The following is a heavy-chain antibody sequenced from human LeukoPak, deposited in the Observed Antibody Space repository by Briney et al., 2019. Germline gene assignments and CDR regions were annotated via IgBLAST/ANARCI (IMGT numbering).Heavy chain of an antibody. Sequence: ASVKVSCKASGGTFSSYAISWVRQAPGQGLEWMGVINPSGGSTSYAQKFQVRVTMTRDTSTSTVYMELSSLRSDDTAVYYCARDGAAAGSGAAYWGQGTLVTVSS. CDR2: INPSGGST. D-gene: IGHD6-13*01. V-gene: IGHV1-46*01. CDR3: ARDGAAAGSGAAY. J-gene: IGHJ4*02. CDR1: GGTFSSYA.